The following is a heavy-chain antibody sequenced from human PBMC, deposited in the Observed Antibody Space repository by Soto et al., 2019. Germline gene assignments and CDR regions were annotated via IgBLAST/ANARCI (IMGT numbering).Heavy chain of an antibody. CDR3: AKQRGGSCYSSAGY. J-gene: IGHJ4*02. D-gene: IGHD2-15*01. Sequence: EVQLLESGGGLVQPGGSLRLSCAASGFTFSSYAMTWVRQAPGKRLEWVSGICGSGNSTYYADSVKGRFTISRDNSKNTLYVQMNSLRAEDTAIYYCAKQRGGSCYSSAGYWGQGTLVTVSS. CDR2: ICGSGNST. V-gene: IGHV3-23*01. CDR1: GFTFSSYA.